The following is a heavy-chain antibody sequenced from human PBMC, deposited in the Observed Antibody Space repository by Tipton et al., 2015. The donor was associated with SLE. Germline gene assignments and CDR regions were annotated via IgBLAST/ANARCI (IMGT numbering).Heavy chain of an antibody. J-gene: IGHJ2*01. CDR3: ARYSLTNWHLDL. D-gene: IGHD2-15*01. CDR1: GGSMSTYY. CDR2: IYYSGGT. Sequence: TLSLTCTVSGGSMSTYYRSWIRLPPGKGLEWIGYIYYSGGTSYNPSLNSRVTISADTSRNQFSLKLTSVTAADSAVYYCARYSLTNWHLDLWGRGTLVTVSS. V-gene: IGHV4-59*01.